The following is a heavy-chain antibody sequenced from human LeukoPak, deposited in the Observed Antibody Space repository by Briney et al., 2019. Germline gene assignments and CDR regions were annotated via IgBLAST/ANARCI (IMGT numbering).Heavy chain of an antibody. D-gene: IGHD3/OR15-3a*01. CDR3: AKGTAYYSLGP. J-gene: IGHJ5*02. V-gene: IGHV3-21*04. CDR2: ISSSSSYI. Sequence: AGGSLRLSCAASGFTFSSYSMNWVRQAPGKGLEWVSSISSSSSYIYYADSVKGRFTISRDNSKNTLYLQMNSLRVEDTAMYYCAKGTAYYSLGPWGQGTLATVSS. CDR1: GFTFSSYS.